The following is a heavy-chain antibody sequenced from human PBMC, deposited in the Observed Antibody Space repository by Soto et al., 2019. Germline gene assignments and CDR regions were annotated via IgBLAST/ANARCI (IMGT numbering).Heavy chain of an antibody. J-gene: IGHJ6*02. V-gene: IGHV1-8*01. Sequence: ASVKVSCKASGYTFITYDINWVRQATGQGLEWMGWMNPSNGNAGYAQNFQGRVTMTRNTSTSTAYMELSSLRSEDTAVYYCARATFIYYGMDVWGQGTTVTVSS. CDR3: ARATFIYYGMDV. CDR1: GYTFITYD. CDR2: MNPSNGNA.